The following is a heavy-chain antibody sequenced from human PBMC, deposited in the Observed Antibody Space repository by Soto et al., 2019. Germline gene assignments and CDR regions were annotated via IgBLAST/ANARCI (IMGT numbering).Heavy chain of an antibody. Sequence: PGGSLRLSCAASGFTFNSYTMAWVRQAPGKGLEWVSSISGSGGSPSYADSVQGRFTISRDNSRNTLSLQMNSLRTEDTATYYCAREGYSDYYYYYGMDVWGQGTTVTVSS. CDR1: GFTFNSYT. CDR2: ISGSGGSP. D-gene: IGHD4-4*01. J-gene: IGHJ6*02. CDR3: AREGYSDYYYYYGMDV. V-gene: IGHV3-23*01.